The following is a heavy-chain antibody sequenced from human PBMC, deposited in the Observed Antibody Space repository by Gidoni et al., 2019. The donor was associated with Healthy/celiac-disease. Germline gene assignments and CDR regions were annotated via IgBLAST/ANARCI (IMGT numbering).Heavy chain of an antibody. CDR3: AREAGYCGGDCYSWDDAFDI. D-gene: IGHD2-21*02. Sequence: QVQLQESGPGLVKPSETLSLTSTVPGGAILSYYWRWIRQPPGKGLEWIGYLYYSGSTNYNPSLKSRVTISVDTSTNQFSLKLRSVTAADTAVYYCAREAGYCGGDCYSWDDAFDIWGQGTMVTVSS. J-gene: IGHJ3*02. V-gene: IGHV4-59*01. CDR2: LYYSGST. CDR1: GGAILSYY.